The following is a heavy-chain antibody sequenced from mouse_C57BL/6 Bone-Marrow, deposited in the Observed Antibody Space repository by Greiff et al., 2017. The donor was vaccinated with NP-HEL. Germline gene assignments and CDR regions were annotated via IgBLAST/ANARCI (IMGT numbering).Heavy chain of an antibody. Sequence: QVQLQQSGTELVKPGASVKLSCKASGYTFTSYWMHWVKQRPGQGLEWIGNINPSNGGTNYNEKFKSKATLTVDKSSSTAYMQLSSLTSEDSAVYYCARERPYDYDPYYFDYWGQGTTLTVSS. V-gene: IGHV1-53*01. CDR1: GYTFTSYW. CDR2: INPSNGGT. D-gene: IGHD2-4*01. J-gene: IGHJ2*01. CDR3: ARERPYDYDPYYFDY.